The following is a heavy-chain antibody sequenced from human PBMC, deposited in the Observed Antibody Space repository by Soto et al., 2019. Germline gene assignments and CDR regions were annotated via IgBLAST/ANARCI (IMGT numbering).Heavy chain of an antibody. CDR2: VNPNNGDT. CDR3: AKVSRKGSAIDFDY. D-gene: IGHD3-10*01. Sequence: QVQLVQSGAELKKPGASVKVSCKASGYTFSNYDMNWVRQATGQGTEWIGWVNPNNGDTGYAQKVQGRVTLTTDISTPTAYMELTSLRSEHTAIYYCAKVSRKGSAIDFDYWGQGTLITVPS. V-gene: IGHV1-8*01. J-gene: IGHJ4*02. CDR1: GYTFSNYD.